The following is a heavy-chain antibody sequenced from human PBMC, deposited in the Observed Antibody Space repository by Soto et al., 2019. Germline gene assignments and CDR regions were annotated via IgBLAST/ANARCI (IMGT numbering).Heavy chain of an antibody. J-gene: IGHJ4*02. D-gene: IGHD3-22*01. V-gene: IGHV4-4*07. CDR2: VFGNGGGTP. CDR1: GSSFTGDY. CDR3: ARDLPPYDRSKQPAGAFED. Sequence: QVQLQESGPGLLRPSETLSLTCSVSGSSFTGDYWSWIRQPAGKGLEWIGRVFGNGGGTPIYKSSLKNRVTMSVDPSMTQFSLKLTSVTAADTAVYYCARDLPPYDRSKQPAGAFEDWDQGILVTVSS.